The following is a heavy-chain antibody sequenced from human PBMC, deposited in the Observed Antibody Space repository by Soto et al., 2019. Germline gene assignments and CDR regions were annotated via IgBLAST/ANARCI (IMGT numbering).Heavy chain of an antibody. Sequence: ASVKVSCKASGYTITSYGTSWVRQAPGQGLEWMGWISAHNGNTNYAQKLQGRVTMTTDTSTSTAYMELRSLRSDDTAVYYCARDRTDFYGDYNYYYYMDVWGKGTTVTVSS. CDR3: ARDRTDFYGDYNYYYYMDV. V-gene: IGHV1-18*01. D-gene: IGHD4-17*01. CDR2: ISAHNGNT. CDR1: GYTITSYG. J-gene: IGHJ6*03.